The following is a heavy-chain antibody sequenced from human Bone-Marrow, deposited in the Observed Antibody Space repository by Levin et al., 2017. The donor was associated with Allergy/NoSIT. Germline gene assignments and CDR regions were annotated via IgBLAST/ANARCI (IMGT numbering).Heavy chain of an antibody. Sequence: ETLSLACAASGFSFWHYTMNWVRQAPGKGLEWVSCISSSGDSTYYADSVKGRFTISRDNAKNSLYLQLNRLRDEDTALYYCARDPARGYYDSSGYSGDHWGQGTLVTVSS. J-gene: IGHJ4*02. CDR2: ISSSGDST. V-gene: IGHV3-48*02. CDR3: ARDPARGYYDSSGYSGDH. CDR1: GFSFWHYT. D-gene: IGHD3-22*01.